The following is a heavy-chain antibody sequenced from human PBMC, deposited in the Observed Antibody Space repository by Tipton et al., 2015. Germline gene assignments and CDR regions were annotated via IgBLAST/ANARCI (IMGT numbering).Heavy chain of an antibody. D-gene: IGHD2-21*01. CDR3: ASGCINFSCYYWFDP. CDR2: VYPGGGT. V-gene: IGHV4-39*07. CDR1: GVSISGTSYY. J-gene: IGHJ5*02. Sequence: LRLSCTVSGVSISGTSYYWGWIRQAPGKGLEWIGFVYPGGGTYYNPSLKSRVTILVDTTQNQVSLRLTSVTAADTAVYYCASGCINFSCYYWFDPWGPGTLVTVSS.